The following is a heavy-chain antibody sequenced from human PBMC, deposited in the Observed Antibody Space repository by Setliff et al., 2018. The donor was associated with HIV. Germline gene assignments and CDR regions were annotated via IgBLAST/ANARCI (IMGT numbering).Heavy chain of an antibody. V-gene: IGHV3-23*01. D-gene: IGHD3-22*01. CDR2: ISGSGGAT. CDR3: AKNKNYCERSGYYGSYYYYMDV. CDR1: GITVSSNY. Sequence: GGSLRLSCAASGITVSSNYMSWVRQAPGTGLEWVSAISGSGGATYYADSVKGRFTISRDNSKNTLYLQMNSLRAEDTAVYYCAKNKNYCERSGYYGSYYYYMDVWGKGTTVTVSS. J-gene: IGHJ6*03.